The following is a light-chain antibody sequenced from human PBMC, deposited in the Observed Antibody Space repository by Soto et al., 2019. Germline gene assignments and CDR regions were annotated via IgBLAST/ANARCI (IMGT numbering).Light chain of an antibody. CDR1: QDINVY. CDR2: SAS. CDR3: QQAYINPLS. Sequence: DVQMTQSPSFLSASKGDTITITCRASQDINVYLDWYQHKPGKAPKLLIYSASTLQSGVPSRFSGSGSGTGFTLTISDLQPEDFATYYCQQAYINPLSFGGGTKVDVK. V-gene: IGKV1-9*01. J-gene: IGKJ4*01.